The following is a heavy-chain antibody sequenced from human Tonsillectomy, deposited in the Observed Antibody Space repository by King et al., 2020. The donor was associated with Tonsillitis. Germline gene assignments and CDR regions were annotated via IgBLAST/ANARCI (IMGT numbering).Heavy chain of an antibody. Sequence: QLVQSGGGVVQRGRSLRLSCAASGFTFSSYAMHWVRQAPGKGLEWVAVISYDGSNEYYADSVKGRFTISRDNSKNTLYLQMNSLRAEDTAVYYCARDGYCSSTSCYRGWFDPWGQGTLVTVSS. J-gene: IGHJ5*02. CDR1: GFTFSSYA. V-gene: IGHV3-30-3*01. D-gene: IGHD2-2*03. CDR2: ISYDGSNE. CDR3: ARDGYCSSTSCYRGWFDP.